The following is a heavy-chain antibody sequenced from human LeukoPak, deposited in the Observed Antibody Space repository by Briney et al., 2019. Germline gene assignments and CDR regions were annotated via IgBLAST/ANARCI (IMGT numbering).Heavy chain of an antibody. CDR2: ISSSSSYI. D-gene: IGHD2-2*01. V-gene: IGHV3-21*04. CDR1: GGSISSSS. J-gene: IGHJ4*02. CDR3: AINIVVVTDAISSFDY. Sequence: ETLSLTCTVSGGSISSSSYYWGWIRQAPGKGLEWVSSISSSSSYIYYADSVKGRFTISRDNAKNSLYLQMNSLRADDTAVYYCAINIVVVTDAISSFDYWGQGTLVTVSS.